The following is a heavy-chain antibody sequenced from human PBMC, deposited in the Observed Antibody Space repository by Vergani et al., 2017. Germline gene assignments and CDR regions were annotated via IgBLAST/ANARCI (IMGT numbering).Heavy chain of an antibody. CDR3: ARDGAGIAAAGTVAFDI. D-gene: IGHD6-13*01. V-gene: IGHV1-3*01. Sequence: KFQGRVTITRDTSASTAYMELSSLRSEDTAVYYCARDGAGIAAAGTVAFDIWGQGTMVTVSS. J-gene: IGHJ3*02.